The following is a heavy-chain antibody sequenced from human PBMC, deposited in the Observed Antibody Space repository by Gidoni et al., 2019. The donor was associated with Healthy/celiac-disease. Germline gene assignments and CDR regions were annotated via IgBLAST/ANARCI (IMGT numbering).Heavy chain of an antibody. D-gene: IGHD1-7*01. J-gene: IGHJ4*02. CDR1: GFTFSGDS. CDR2: VSSSSSTI. V-gene: IGHV3-48*01. CDR3: ASGNYGPTFDY. Sequence: EVQLVESGGGLVQPGGSLRLSCAASGFTFSGDSMNWVRQAPGKGLEWVSYVSSSSSTIYYADSVKGRFTISRDNAKNSLYLQMNSLRAEDTAVYYCASGNYGPTFDYWGQGTLVTVSS.